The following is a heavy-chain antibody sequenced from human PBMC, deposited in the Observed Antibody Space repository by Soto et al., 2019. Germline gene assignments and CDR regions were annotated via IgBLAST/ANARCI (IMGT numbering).Heavy chain of an antibody. D-gene: IGHD2-15*01. CDR3: ARGRTPIDY. CDR1: GYTFTNFG. J-gene: IGHJ4*02. CDR2: ISAYNGNT. V-gene: IGHV1-18*01. Sequence: QVQLVQSGAEVKKPWASVKVSCKTSGYTFTNFGLSWVLQAPGQGLEWMGWISAYNGNTNYAQNFQVRVTITTDTSTSTAYMELRSLRSDDSSVYYCARGRTPIDYWGQSTLVTVS.